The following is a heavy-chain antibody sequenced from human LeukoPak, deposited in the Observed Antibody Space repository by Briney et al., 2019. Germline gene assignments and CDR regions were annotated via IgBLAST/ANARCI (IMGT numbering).Heavy chain of an antibody. CDR2: ISSGGST. CDR3: ARASYDYSRDYNFDY. CDR1: GFTVSSNY. D-gene: IGHD4-11*01. V-gene: IGHV3-66*01. Sequence: QPGRSPTLSCAASGFTVSSNYMSWVRQAPGKGLEWVSVISSGGSTYYAASVKGRLTISRDNSKNTLFLQMNNLRAEDTAVYYCARASYDYSRDYNFDYWGQGTLVTVSS. J-gene: IGHJ4*02.